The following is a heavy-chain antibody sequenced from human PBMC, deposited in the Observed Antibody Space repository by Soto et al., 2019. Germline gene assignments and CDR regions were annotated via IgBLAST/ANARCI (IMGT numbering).Heavy chain of an antibody. CDR3: ARGRYGDY. V-gene: IGHV1-18*01. D-gene: IGHD1-1*01. J-gene: IGHJ4*02. CDR1: GYTFTSYG. CDR2: ISAHNGNT. Sequence: QVHLVQSGAEVKKPGASVKVSCKGSGYTFTSYGITWLRQAPGQGLEWMGWISAHNGNTAYAQTLQGRVTVTRDTSPSTAYMELRSLRSDDTAVYYCARGRYGDYWGQGALVTVSS.